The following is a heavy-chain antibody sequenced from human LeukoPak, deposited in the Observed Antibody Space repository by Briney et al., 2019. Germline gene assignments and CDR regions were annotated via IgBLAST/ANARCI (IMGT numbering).Heavy chain of an antibody. D-gene: IGHD3-10*01. J-gene: IGHJ4*02. V-gene: IGHV1-69*13. CDR2: IIPIFGTA. CDR1: GGTFSSYA. Sequence: ASVKVSCKASGGTFSSYAISWVRQAPGQGLEWMGGIIPIFGTANYAQKFQGRVTITADESTSTAYMELSSRRSEDTAVYYCARDRRYYGSGSYYLFDYWGQGTLVTVSS. CDR3: ARDRRYYGSGSYYLFDY.